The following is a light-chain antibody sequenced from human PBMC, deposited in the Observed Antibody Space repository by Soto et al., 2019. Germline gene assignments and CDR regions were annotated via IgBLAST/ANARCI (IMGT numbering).Light chain of an antibody. CDR3: SSFAGTTTFVV. CDR1: TSDVGGYDL. Sequence: QSALTQPASVSGSPGQSITISCTGTTSDVGGYDLVSWYQQHPGKAPKLIIYEVTKRPSGLSNRFSASKSGNTASLTISGLQVEDEADYYCSSFAGTTTFVVFGGGTKLTVL. V-gene: IGLV2-23*02. CDR2: EVT. J-gene: IGLJ2*01.